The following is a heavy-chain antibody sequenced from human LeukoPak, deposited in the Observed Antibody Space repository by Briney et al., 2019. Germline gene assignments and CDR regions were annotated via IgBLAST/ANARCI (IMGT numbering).Heavy chain of an antibody. V-gene: IGHV3-66*01. CDR1: GFTVSSNY. CDR3: ARDRGYYYGSGTEGFY. D-gene: IGHD3-10*01. J-gene: IGHJ4*02. CDR2: IYSGGST. Sequence: GGSLRLSCAASGFTVSSNYMSWVRQAPGKGLEWVLVIYSGGSTYYADSVKGRFTISRDNSKNTLYLQMNSLRAEDTAVYYCARDRGYYYGSGTEGFYWGQGTLVTVSS.